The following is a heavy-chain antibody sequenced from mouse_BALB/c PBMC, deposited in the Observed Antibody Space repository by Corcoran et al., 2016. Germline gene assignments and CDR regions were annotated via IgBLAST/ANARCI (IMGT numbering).Heavy chain of an antibody. Sequence: VLLQQSGPELVKPGASVQIPCKASGYRFTYYQMDWVRQGHGKSLAWIGDINPRSGGTIYNQAFKGKSTLTVDKSSSTAYMELHSLTSEDTAVYYCARWGITTFDYWGQGTSFTVSS. CDR1: GYRFTYYQ. V-gene: IGHV1-18*01. CDR3: ARWGITTFDY. CDR2: INPRSGGT. D-gene: IGHD1-1*01. J-gene: IGHJ2*03.